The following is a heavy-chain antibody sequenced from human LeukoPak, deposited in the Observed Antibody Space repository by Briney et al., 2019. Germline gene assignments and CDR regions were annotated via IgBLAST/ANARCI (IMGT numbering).Heavy chain of an antibody. D-gene: IGHD5-12*01. CDR2: IYHSGTT. V-gene: IGHV4-30-2*06. Sequence: SQTLSLTCAVSGGSISSGGYSWTWIRQSPGKGLEWIGYIYHSGTTYYNPSLQSRVTISVDRSKNQFSLKLSSVTAADTAVYYCALARGGIGYVYNWFDPWGQGSLVTVSS. J-gene: IGHJ5*02. CDR1: GGSISSGGYS. CDR3: ALARGGIGYVYNWFDP.